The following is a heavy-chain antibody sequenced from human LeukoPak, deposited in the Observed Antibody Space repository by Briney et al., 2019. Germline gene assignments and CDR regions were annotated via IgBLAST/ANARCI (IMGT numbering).Heavy chain of an antibody. CDR1: GGSFSGYY. CDR2: TNHSGST. D-gene: IGHD2-2*02. CDR3: ARVGAVPAAIWGGWFDP. J-gene: IGHJ5*02. V-gene: IGHV4-34*01. Sequence: SETLSLTCAVYGGSFSGYYWSWIRQPPGKGLEWIGETNHSGSTNYNPSLKSRVTISVDTSKNQFSLKLSSVTAADTAVYYCARVGAVPAAIWGGWFDPWGQGTLVTVSS.